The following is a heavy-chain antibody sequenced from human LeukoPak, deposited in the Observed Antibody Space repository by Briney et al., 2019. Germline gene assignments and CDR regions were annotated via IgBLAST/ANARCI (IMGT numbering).Heavy chain of an antibody. CDR3: ARRRWFDP. CDR1: GGSISSSNW. Sequence: SETLSLTCAVSGGSISSSNWWSWVRQPPGKGLEWIGEINHSGSTNYNPSLKSRVTISVDTSKNQFSLKLSSVTAADTAVYYCARRRWFDPWGQGTLVTVSS. J-gene: IGHJ5*02. CDR2: INHSGST. V-gene: IGHV4-4*02.